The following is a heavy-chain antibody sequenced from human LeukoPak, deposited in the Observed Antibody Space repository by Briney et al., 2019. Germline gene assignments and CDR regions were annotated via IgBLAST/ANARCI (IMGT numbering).Heavy chain of an antibody. V-gene: IGHV3-30-3*01. J-gene: IGHJ4*02. D-gene: IGHD3-10*01. Sequence: GRSLRLSCAASGFTFSGYAMHWVGQAPGKGLEGVAVISYDGSNEYYADSVKGRFTISRDNSKNTLYLQMNSLSVEDTAVYYCARVGYYASGPFSYFDYWGQGTLVTVSS. CDR2: ISYDGSNE. CDR1: GFTFSGYA. CDR3: ARVGYYASGPFSYFDY.